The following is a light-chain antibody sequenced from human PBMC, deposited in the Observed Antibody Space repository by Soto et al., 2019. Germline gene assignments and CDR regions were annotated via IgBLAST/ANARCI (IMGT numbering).Light chain of an antibody. CDR2: GAS. CDR3: QQRDKWPIT. CDR1: QSVSNNY. V-gene: IGKV3D-20*02. J-gene: IGKJ5*01. Sequence: EIVLTQSPGTLSLSPGERATLSCRDSQSVSNNYLARYQQKPGQAPRLLIYGASSRATGIPDRFSGSGSGTDFTLTISGLEPEDFSVYYCQQRDKWPITFGQGTRLEIK.